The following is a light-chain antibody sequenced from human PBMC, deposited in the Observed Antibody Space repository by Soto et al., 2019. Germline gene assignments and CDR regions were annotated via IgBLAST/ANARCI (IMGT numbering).Light chain of an antibody. CDR1: SSDIGAYDY. J-gene: IGLJ1*01. Sequence: QSALTRPASLSGSPGQSITISCTGTSSDIGAYDYVSWFQQHPGKAPKLMISEVNNRPSGVPDRFSGSKSGNTASLTISGLQAEDEVDYYCCSYAGGYIFVFGTGTKVTVL. CDR2: EVN. CDR3: CSYAGGYIFV. V-gene: IGLV2-11*01.